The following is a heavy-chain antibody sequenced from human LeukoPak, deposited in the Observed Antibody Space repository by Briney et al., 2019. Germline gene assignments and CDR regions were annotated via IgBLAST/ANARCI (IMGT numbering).Heavy chain of an antibody. Sequence: SETLSLTCAVSGGSISSYYWSWIRQPPGKGLEWIGRIYISGSTNYNPSLKSRVTMSADTSKNQFSLKLSSVTAADTAVYYCAREKARYCSGGSCYGTWAFDIWGQGTMVTVSS. CDR3: AREKARYCSGGSCYGTWAFDI. CDR2: IYISGST. J-gene: IGHJ3*02. D-gene: IGHD2-15*01. V-gene: IGHV4-4*07. CDR1: GGSISSYY.